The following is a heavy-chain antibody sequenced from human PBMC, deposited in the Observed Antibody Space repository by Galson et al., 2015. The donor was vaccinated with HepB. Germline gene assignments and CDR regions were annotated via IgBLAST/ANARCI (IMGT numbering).Heavy chain of an antibody. CDR1: GFTFSSYS. J-gene: IGHJ6*02. D-gene: IGHD3-10*01. CDR3: ARDVTMVRGVIYYYYGMDV. Sequence: SLRLSCAASGFTFSSYSMNWVRQAPGKGLEWVSYISSSSSTIYYADSVKGRFTISRDNAKNSLYLQMNSLRAEDTAVYYCARDVTMVRGVIYYYYGMDVWGQGTTVTVSS. V-gene: IGHV3-48*04. CDR2: ISSSSSTI.